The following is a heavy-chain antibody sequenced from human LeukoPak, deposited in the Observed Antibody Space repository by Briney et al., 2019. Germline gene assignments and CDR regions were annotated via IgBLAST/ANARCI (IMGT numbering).Heavy chain of an antibody. V-gene: IGHV4-59*01. Sequence: PSETLSLTCTVSGVSISSYYWSWIRQPPGKGLEWIGYIYYSGSTNYNPSLKSRVTISVDTSKNQFSLKLSSVTAADTAVYYCARVGPYYDFWSGYYTANWYFDLWGRGTLVTVSS. CDR2: IYYSGST. CDR3: ARVGPYYDFWSGYYTANWYFDL. D-gene: IGHD3-3*01. CDR1: GVSISSYY. J-gene: IGHJ2*01.